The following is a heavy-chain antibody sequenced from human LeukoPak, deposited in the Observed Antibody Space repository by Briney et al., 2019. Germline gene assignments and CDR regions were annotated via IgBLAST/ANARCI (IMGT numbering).Heavy chain of an antibody. D-gene: IGHD1-7*01. CDR1: GFTFSSYS. CDR2: ISYDGSNK. V-gene: IGHV3-30*04. Sequence: GGSLRLSCAASGFTFSSYSMHWVRQAPGKGLEWAAVISYDGSNKYYADSVKGRFTISRDNSKNTLYLQMNSLRAEDTAVYYCAKVGNWKYGHHDYWGQGTLVTVSS. J-gene: IGHJ4*02. CDR3: AKVGNWKYGHHDY.